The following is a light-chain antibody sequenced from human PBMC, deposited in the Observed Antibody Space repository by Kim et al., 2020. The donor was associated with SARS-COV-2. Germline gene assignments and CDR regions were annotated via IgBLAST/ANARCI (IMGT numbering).Light chain of an antibody. CDR3: QQYKSYPWT. CDR2: KAS. J-gene: IGKJ1*01. CDR1: RNIATW. Sequence: GDRVTITCRASRNIATWVAWYQQKPGEAPRLLIYKASNLKSGVPSRFSGSGSGTEFTLTTDSLQADDLATYYCQQYKSYPWTFGHGTKL. V-gene: IGKV1-5*03.